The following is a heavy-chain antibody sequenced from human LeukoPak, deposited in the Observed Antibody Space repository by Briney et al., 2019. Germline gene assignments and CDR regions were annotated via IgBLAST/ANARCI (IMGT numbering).Heavy chain of an antibody. CDR2: VSSSGGAI. Sequence: GGSLRLSCAASGFTFSTYTMNWVRQAPGKGLEWVSYVSSSGGAIYYADSVKGRFTISRDNAKNSLYLQMNSLRAEDTAVYYCARVGTTNYYFYYMDVWGKGTTVTVSS. CDR3: ARVGTTNYYFYYMDV. V-gene: IGHV3-48*04. D-gene: IGHD2-2*01. J-gene: IGHJ6*03. CDR1: GFTFSTYT.